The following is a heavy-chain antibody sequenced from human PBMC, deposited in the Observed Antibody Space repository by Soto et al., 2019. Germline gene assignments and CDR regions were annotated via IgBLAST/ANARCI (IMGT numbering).Heavy chain of an antibody. J-gene: IGHJ4*02. D-gene: IGHD3-9*01. CDR3: ARGPYSSTGYYGPFEY. CDR1: GFTVSSNY. V-gene: IGHV3-53*01. CDR2: IYSGGRT. Sequence: GGSLRLSCAASGFTVSSNYMSWVRQAPGKGLEWVSVIYSGGRTYYADSVKGRLTISRDNSKNTLYLQMNSLRAEDTAVYYCARGPYSSTGYYGPFEYWGQGTLVNVSS.